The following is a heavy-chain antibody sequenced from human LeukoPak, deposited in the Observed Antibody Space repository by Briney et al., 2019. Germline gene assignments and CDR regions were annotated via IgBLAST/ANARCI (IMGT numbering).Heavy chain of an antibody. V-gene: IGHV3-21*01. D-gene: IGHD3-22*01. J-gene: IGHJ4*02. CDR3: ARAPYFESSGPL. Sequence: GGSLRLSCAASGFIFSNSAMNWVRQAPGKGLEWVSSINNDGSYIYYAGSVKGRFTISRDNAKNSLYLRLNSLRVEDTAVYFCARAPYFESSGPLWGQGTLVTVSS. CDR1: GFIFSNSA. CDR2: INNDGSYI.